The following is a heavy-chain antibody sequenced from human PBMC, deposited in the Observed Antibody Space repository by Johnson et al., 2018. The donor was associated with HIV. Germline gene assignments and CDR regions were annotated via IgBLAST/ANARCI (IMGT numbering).Heavy chain of an antibody. Sequence: VQLVESGGGLVKPGGSLRLSCAASGFTFSSYAMSWVRQAPGKGLEWVSTISVSGGSTYYADSVKGRFTISRDNSKNTLYLQMNSLRDEDTAVYYCARGYNWNDVSIWGQGTMVTVSS. CDR2: ISVSGGST. J-gene: IGHJ3*02. D-gene: IGHD1-1*01. CDR1: GFTFSSYA. V-gene: IGHV3-23*04. CDR3: ARGYNWNDVSI.